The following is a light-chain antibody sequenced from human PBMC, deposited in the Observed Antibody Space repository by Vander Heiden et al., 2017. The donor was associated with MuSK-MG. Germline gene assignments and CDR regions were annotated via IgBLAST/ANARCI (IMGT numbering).Light chain of an antibody. CDR1: QDISNF. CDR2: DAS. CDR3: QQDDDPFT. V-gene: IGKV1-33*01. J-gene: IGKJ4*01. Sequence: DIPMTQSPSSLSASVGDRVTITCRASQDISNFLNWYQQKPGKAPKLLIYDASNLEEGVPSRFSGSGSGTDFTFTISSLQPEDFATYYCQQDDDPFTFGAGTKVEIK.